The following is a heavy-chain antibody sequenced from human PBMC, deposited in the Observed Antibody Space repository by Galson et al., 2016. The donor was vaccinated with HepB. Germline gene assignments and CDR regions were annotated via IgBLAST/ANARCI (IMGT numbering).Heavy chain of an antibody. J-gene: IGHJ5*02. Sequence: SETLSLTCTVSGGPVTSSVHYWGWIRQPPGTGLEWIGSIYYTGSTYYNPSLQSRATISVDTSKNQFSLTLSSVTAADTAVYYCARSRCGLTMGRGPPNWFDLWGQGTLVTVSS. D-gene: IGHD3-10*01. V-gene: IGHV4-39*01. CDR3: ARSRCGLTMGRGPPNWFDL. CDR1: GGPVTSSVHY. CDR2: IYYTGST.